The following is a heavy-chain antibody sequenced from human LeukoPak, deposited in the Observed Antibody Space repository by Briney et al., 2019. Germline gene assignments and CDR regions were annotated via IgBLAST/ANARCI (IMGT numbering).Heavy chain of an antibody. CDR3: ARPDLYGSGLPDY. CDR1: GGSFSGYY. J-gene: IGHJ4*02. CDR2: IYYSGST. V-gene: IGHV4-59*01. Sequence: SETLSLTCAVYGGSFSGYYWSWIRQPPGKGLEWIGYIYYSGSTNYNPSLKSRVTISVDTSKNQFSLKLSSVTAADTAVYYCARPDLYGSGLPDYWGQGTLVTVSS. D-gene: IGHD3-10*01.